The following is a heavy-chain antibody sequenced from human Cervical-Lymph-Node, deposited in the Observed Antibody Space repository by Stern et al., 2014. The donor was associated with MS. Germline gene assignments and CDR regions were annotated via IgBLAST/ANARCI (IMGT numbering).Heavy chain of an antibody. V-gene: IGHV3-30-3*01. CDR2: LSNEGSKQ. CDR3: ARDTCRGGGCYFRY. Sequence: VQLVESGGGVVQPGRSLRLSCAASGFIFSSYAMHWVRQAPGKGLDWVAFLSNEGSKQFYADSVKGRFTISRDNSNNTLYLQMNSLRPEDTAVYYCARDTCRGGGCYFRYCGQGILITVSS. CDR1: GFIFSSYA. J-gene: IGHJ4*02. D-gene: IGHD2-15*01.